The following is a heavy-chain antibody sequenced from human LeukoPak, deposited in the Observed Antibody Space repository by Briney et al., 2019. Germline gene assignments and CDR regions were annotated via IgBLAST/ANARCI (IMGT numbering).Heavy chain of an antibody. CDR2: IIPIFGTA. Sequence: VASVKVSCKASGYTFTGYYMHWVRQAPGQGLEWMGGIIPIFGTANYAQKFQGGVTITADESTSTAYMELSSLRSEDTAVYYCARVVTGTTFAFDIWGQGTMVTVSS. V-gene: IGHV1-69*13. CDR3: ARVVTGTTFAFDI. J-gene: IGHJ3*02. CDR1: GYTFTGYY. D-gene: IGHD1-7*01.